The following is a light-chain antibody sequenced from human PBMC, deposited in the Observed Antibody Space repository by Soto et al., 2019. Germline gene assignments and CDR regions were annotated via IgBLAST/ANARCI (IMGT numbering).Light chain of an antibody. J-gene: IGKJ1*01. V-gene: IGKV1-5*01. CDR3: LQDYTYPLT. Sequence: DIQMTQSPSTLSGSVGDRVTITCRASQTISSWLAWYQQKPGKAPKLLIYAASSLQSGVPLRFSGSGSGTDFTLTISSLQPDDFATYYCLQDYTYPLTFGQGTKVDIK. CDR2: AAS. CDR1: QTISSW.